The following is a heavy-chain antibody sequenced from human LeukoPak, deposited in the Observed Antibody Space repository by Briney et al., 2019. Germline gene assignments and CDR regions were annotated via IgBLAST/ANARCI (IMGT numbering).Heavy chain of an antibody. CDR1: GFTFSSYA. Sequence: WGSLRLSCAASGFTFSSYAMSWVRQAPGKGLEWVAVIWYDGTNKYYADSVKGRFTISRDNSKNTLYLQMNSLRAEDTSMYYCARAAYDSSGYLTLWGRGTLVTVSS. CDR3: ARAAYDSSGYLTL. CDR2: IWYDGTNK. D-gene: IGHD3-22*01. V-gene: IGHV3-33*08. J-gene: IGHJ4*02.